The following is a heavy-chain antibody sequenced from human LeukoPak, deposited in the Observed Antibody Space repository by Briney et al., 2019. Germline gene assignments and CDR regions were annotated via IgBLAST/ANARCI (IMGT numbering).Heavy chain of an antibody. D-gene: IGHD3-22*01. V-gene: IGHV3-9*01. J-gene: IGHJ3*02. CDR3: ARELYYYDYHPVSGAFDI. CDR1: GFSFDDFA. CDR2: ITWNGGTI. Sequence: PGGSLRLSCAASGFSFDDFAMHWVRHAPGKGLEGVSGITWNGGTIDYADSVKGRFTISRDNAKNSLYLQMNSLRAEDTAVYYCARELYYYDYHPVSGAFDIWGQGTMVTVSS.